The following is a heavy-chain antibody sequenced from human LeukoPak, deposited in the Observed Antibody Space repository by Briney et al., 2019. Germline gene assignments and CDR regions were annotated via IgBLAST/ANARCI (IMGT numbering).Heavy chain of an antibody. V-gene: IGHV4-31*03. CDR3: ARLSDFWSGYPSSYGMDV. CDR2: IYYSGST. CDR1: GGSISSGGYY. D-gene: IGHD3-3*01. J-gene: IGHJ6*02. Sequence: SETLSLTCTVSGGSISSGGYYWSWIRQHPGKGLEWIGYIYYSGSTYYNPSLKSRVTISVDTSKNQFSLKLSSVTAADTAVYYCARLSDFWSGYPSSYGMDVWGQGTTVTVS.